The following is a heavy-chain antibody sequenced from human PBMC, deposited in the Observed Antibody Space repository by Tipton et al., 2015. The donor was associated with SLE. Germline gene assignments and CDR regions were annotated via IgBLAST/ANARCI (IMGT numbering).Heavy chain of an antibody. CDR3: ARAPPQLGFDY. D-gene: IGHD5-24*01. CDR2: MNPNSGNT. J-gene: IGHJ4*02. CDR1: GYTFTSFD. Sequence: QLVQSGAEVKKPGASVKVSCKASGYTFTSFDINWVRQATGQGLEWMGWMNPNSGNTAYAQKFRGRVTMTRDTSISTAYMELSSLRSEDTAVYYCARAPPQLGFDYWGQGTLVTVSS. V-gene: IGHV1-8*01.